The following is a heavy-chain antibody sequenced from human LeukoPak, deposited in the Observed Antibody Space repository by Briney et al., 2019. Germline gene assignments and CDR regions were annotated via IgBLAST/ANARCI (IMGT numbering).Heavy chain of an antibody. V-gene: IGHV3-30-3*01. CDR1: GFTFSSYA. J-gene: IGHJ6*02. D-gene: IGHD2-2*01. Sequence: PGRSLRLSCAASGFTFSSYAMHWVRQAPGKGLEWVAVISYDGSNKYYADSVKGRFTISRDNSKNTLYLQMNSLRAEDTAVYYCARGGGDIVVVPAADYYYYYGMDVWGQGTTVTVSS. CDR2: ISYDGSNK. CDR3: ARGGGDIVVVPAADYYYYYGMDV.